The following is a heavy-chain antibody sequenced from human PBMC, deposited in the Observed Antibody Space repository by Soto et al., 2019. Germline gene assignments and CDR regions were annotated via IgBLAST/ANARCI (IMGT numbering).Heavy chain of an antibody. Sequence: SETLSLTCTVSGGSVTNSSYYWGWIRQSPGKGLEWIGSVYYRGRSYSKSSVKSRVTISVDTSKNQFSLNFNSVTASDTALYYCVSQRTTVLTQAYFDYWGPGALVTVSS. J-gene: IGHJ4*02. D-gene: IGHD4-17*01. CDR3: VSQRTTVLTQAYFDY. CDR1: GGSVTNSSYY. V-gene: IGHV4-39*01. CDR2: VYYRGRS.